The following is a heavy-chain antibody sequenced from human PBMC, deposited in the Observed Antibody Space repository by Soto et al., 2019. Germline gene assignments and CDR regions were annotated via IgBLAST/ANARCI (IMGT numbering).Heavy chain of an antibody. CDR1: GYTNSTSG. CDR2: IIPIFGTA. Sequence: SLKVSCKTSGYTNSTSGISWVRLAHGQGLEWMGGIIPIFGTANYAQKFQGRVTITADESTSTAYMELSSLRSEDTAVYYCARNSHSGGNPHFDYWGQGTLVTVSS. D-gene: IGHD2-15*01. J-gene: IGHJ4*02. V-gene: IGHV1-69*13. CDR3: ARNSHSGGNPHFDY.